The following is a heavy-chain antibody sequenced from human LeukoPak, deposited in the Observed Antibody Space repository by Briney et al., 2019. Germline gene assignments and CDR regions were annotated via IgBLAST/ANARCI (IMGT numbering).Heavy chain of an antibody. V-gene: IGHV3-30*03. J-gene: IGHJ4*02. Sequence: GGSLRLSCAASGFIFISHGMHWVRPAPGKGRGWVAVLSYEGSTEYDEDAVKGRFIIARDHSKNSLVLPKNSLKPEDTAVYYWARSTFGGIIVSGDYWGQGTLVTVS. CDR1: GFIFISHG. CDR3: ARSTFGGIIVSGDY. D-gene: IGHD3-16*02. CDR2: LSYEGSTE.